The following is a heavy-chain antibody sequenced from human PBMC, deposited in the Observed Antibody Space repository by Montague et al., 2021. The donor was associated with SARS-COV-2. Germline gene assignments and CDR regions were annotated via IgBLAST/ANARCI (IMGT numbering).Heavy chain of an antibody. D-gene: IGHD4-23*01. CDR2: FCLKKKT. J-gene: IGHJ4*02. V-gene: IGHV4-59*08. CDR3: ARQRKATVVTDLLFDY. Sequence: SETLSLTCSRLVSWNSGADRKSTRLNSSKQKKWYGDFCLKKKTNYNPSLKSRVTISVDTSKNQFSLKLSSVTAADTAVYYCARQRKATVVTDLLFDYWGQGTLVTVSS. CDR1: VSWNSGADR.